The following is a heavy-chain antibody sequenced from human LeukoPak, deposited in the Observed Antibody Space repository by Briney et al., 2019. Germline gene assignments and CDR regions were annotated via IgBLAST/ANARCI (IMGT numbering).Heavy chain of an antibody. CDR3: AREITIFGVVKGY. J-gene: IGHJ4*02. CDR1: GFTFSSYS. CDR2: ISSSSSYI. V-gene: IGHV3-21*01. D-gene: IGHD3-3*01. Sequence: KTGGSLRLSCAASGFTFSSYSMNWVRQAPGKGLEWVSSISSSSSYIYYADSVKGRFTISRDNAKNSLYLQMNSLRAEDTAVYYCAREITIFGVVKGYWGQGTLVTVCS.